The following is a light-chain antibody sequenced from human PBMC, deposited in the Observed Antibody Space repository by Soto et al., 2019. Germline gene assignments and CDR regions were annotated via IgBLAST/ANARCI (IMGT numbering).Light chain of an antibody. Sequence: QSVLTQPPSASGTPGQRVTISCSGSSSNIGSNSVNWYQQLPGTAPKLLMYSSNQRPSGVPDRFSASKSGTSASLAISGLQYEDEDDYYCSAWADSLRGVVVGGGTKVTVL. CDR2: SSN. CDR3: SAWADSLRGVV. V-gene: IGLV1-44*01. J-gene: IGLJ2*01. CDR1: SSNIGSNS.